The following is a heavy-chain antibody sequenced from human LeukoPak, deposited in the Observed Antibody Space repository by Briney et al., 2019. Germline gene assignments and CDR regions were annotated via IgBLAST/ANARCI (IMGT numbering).Heavy chain of an antibody. CDR2: IYHSGST. CDR3: ARTYYYDSIYDAFDI. CDR1: GYSISSGYY. J-gene: IGHJ3*02. Sequence: PSETLSLTCTVSGYSISSGYYGGWIRQPPGKGLEWIGSIYHSGSTYYNPSLKSRVTISVDTSKNQFSLKLSSVTAADTAVYYCARTYYYDSIYDAFDIWGQGTMVTVSS. V-gene: IGHV4-38-2*02. D-gene: IGHD3-22*01.